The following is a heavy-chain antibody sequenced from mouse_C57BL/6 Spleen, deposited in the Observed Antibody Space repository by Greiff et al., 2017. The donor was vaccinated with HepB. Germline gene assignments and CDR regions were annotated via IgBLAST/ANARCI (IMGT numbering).Heavy chain of an antibody. Sequence: EVQLQQSGPVLVKPGASVKMSCKASGYTFTDYYMNWVKQSHGKSLEWIGVINPYNGGTSYNQKFKGKATLTVDKSSSTAYMELNSLTSEDSAVYYCARKAGTRGNYVDYWGQGTTLTVSS. J-gene: IGHJ2*01. CDR1: GYTFTDYY. D-gene: IGHD4-1*01. CDR2: INPYNGGT. V-gene: IGHV1-19*01. CDR3: ARKAGTRGNYVDY.